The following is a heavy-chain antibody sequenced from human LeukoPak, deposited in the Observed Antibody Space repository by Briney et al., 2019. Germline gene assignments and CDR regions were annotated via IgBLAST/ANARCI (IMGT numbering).Heavy chain of an antibody. V-gene: IGHV6-1*01. CDR3: ARSYDILTGYYIGGLGY. Sequence: SQTLSLTFAISGDSVSSNSAAWNWIRQSPSRGLEWLGSTYYRSKWYNDYAVSVKSRITINPDTSKNQFSLQLNSVTPEDTAVYYCARSYDILTGYYIGGLGYWGQGTLVTVSS. CDR2: TYYRSKWYN. J-gene: IGHJ4*02. CDR1: GDSVSSNSAA. D-gene: IGHD3-9*01.